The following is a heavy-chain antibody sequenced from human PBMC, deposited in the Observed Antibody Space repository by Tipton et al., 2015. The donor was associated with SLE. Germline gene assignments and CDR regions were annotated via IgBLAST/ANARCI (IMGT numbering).Heavy chain of an antibody. CDR1: GFAISSGHY. CDR2: IYHSGNT. Sequence: LRLSCDVSGFAISSGHYWGWVRQSPGKGLEWIGSIYHSGNTFYNPSLKSRVTMSVDTSKNQFSLKLTAVTAADTAVYFCARDGSGSIAPPYFDYWGQGTLVSVSS. V-gene: IGHV4-38-2*02. CDR3: ARDGSGSIAPPYFDY. J-gene: IGHJ4*02. D-gene: IGHD6-6*01.